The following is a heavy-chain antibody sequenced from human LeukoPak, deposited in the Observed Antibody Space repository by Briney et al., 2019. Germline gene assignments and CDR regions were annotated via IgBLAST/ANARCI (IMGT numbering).Heavy chain of an antibody. D-gene: IGHD6-6*01. V-gene: IGHV3-20*04. CDR1: ECTFEDYN. Sequence: GGSLRLSCAASECTFEDYNMSWGRQAPGKGLEWVSGINWNGGSTGYADSVKGRFTISRDNARNSLYLQMNRMRAEDTAVYYCGGELAARQALDYWGQGTLVTVSS. J-gene: IGHJ4*02. CDR2: INWNGGST. CDR3: GGELAARQALDY.